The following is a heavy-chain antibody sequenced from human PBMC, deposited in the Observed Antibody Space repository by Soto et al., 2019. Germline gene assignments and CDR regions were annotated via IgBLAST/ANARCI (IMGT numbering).Heavy chain of an antibody. CDR2: MNPNSGNT. CDR1: GYTFTSYY. CDR3: ARGSIPVAGMGGNDY. Sequence: ASVKVSCKASGYTFTSYYINWVREATGQGLEWMGWMNPNSGNTGYAQKFQGRVTMTRNTSISTAYMELSSLRSEDTAVYYCARGSIPVAGMGGNDYWGQGTLVTVSS. D-gene: IGHD6-19*01. J-gene: IGHJ4*02. V-gene: IGHV1-8*01.